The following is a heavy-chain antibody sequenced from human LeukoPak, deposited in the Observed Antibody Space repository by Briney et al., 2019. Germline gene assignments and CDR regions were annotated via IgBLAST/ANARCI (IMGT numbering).Heavy chain of an antibody. CDR2: INHSGST. CDR1: GGSFSGYY. J-gene: IGHJ4*02. V-gene: IGHV4-34*01. D-gene: IGHD3-22*01. CDR3: ARVTGYMIEDYFDY. Sequence: PSETLSLTCAVYGGSFSGYYWSWIRQPPGKGLEWIGEINHSGSTNYNPSLTSRVTISVEPSKNQFSLNLSSVTAADTAVYYCARVTGYMIEDYFDYWGQGTLVTVSS.